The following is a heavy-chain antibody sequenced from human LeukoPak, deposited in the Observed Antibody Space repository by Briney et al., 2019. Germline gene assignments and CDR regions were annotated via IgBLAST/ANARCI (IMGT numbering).Heavy chain of an antibody. D-gene: IGHD5-24*01. CDR1: GFTFSDYY. V-gene: IGHV3-11*04. CDR3: ARDEPASMAAFDI. Sequence: PGGSLRLSCAASGFTFSDYYMSWIRQAPGKGLEWVSYISSSGSTIYYADSVNSRFTISRDNAKNSLYLQMHSLRAADTAAYYCARDEPASMAAFDIWGQGTMVTVSS. CDR2: ISSSGSTI. J-gene: IGHJ3*02.